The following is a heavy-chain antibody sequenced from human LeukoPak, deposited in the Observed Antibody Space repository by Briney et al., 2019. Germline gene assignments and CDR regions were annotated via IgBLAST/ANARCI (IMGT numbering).Heavy chain of an antibody. CDR1: GYTFTSYA. Sequence: ASVKVSCKVSGYTFTSYAMHWVRQAPGQRLEWMGWINAGNGNTKYSQKFQGRVTITRDTSASTAYMELSSLRSEDTAVYYCASATHFSSGWSDAFDIWGQGTMVTVSS. V-gene: IGHV1-3*01. CDR3: ASATHFSSGWSDAFDI. J-gene: IGHJ3*02. CDR2: INAGNGNT. D-gene: IGHD6-19*01.